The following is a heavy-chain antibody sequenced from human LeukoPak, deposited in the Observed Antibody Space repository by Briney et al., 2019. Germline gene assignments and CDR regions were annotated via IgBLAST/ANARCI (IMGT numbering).Heavy chain of an antibody. CDR2: ISGSGDT. J-gene: IGHJ4*02. D-gene: IGHD6-13*01. CDR1: GFSYSSYA. Sequence: GGSLRLSCAVSGFSYSSYAMSWVRQAPGKGLEGVSTISGSGDTYYVDSVKGRFTISRDNAKNSLYLQMNSLRAEDTALYYCARDVLSEQLASGHFDYWGQGTLVTVSS. CDR3: ARDVLSEQLASGHFDY. V-gene: IGHV3-23*01.